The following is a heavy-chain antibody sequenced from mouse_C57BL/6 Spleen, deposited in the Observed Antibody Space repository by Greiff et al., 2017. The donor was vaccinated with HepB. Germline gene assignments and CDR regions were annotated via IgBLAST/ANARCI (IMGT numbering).Heavy chain of an antibody. Sequence: QVQLQQSGPELVKPGASVKISCKASGYAFSSSWMNWVKQRPGKGLEWIGRIYPGDGDTNYNGKFKGKATLTADKSSSTAYMQLSSLISEDSAVYFCARSAATVVATDWGQGTLVTVSA. D-gene: IGHD1-1*01. CDR2: IYPGDGDT. J-gene: IGHJ3*01. CDR1: GYAFSSSW. V-gene: IGHV1-82*01. CDR3: ARSAATVVATD.